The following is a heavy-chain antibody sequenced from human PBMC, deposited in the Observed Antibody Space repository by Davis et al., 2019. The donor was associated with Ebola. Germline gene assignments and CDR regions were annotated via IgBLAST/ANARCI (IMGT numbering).Heavy chain of an antibody. J-gene: IGHJ4*02. V-gene: IGHV3-23*01. Sequence: GESLKISCVASGFSFSTSSMTWVRQAPGKGLEWVSAIVGSGDNTFYADSVEGRFTISRDNSKNTLYLQMNSLRAEDTAVYYCAKVGGRSSSDLFYFDYWGQGTLVTVSS. CDR3: AKVGGRSSSDLFYFDY. CDR2: IVGSGDNT. D-gene: IGHD6-6*01. CDR1: GFSFSTSS.